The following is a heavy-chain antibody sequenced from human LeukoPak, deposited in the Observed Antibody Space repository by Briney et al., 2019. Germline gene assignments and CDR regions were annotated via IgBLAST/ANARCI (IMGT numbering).Heavy chain of an antibody. CDR2: ISGSGGST. D-gene: IGHD3-22*01. CDR3: AKDYYDSGGNYNGMDV. Sequence: GGSLRLSCAASGFTFSSYAITWVRQAPGKGLEWVSTISGSGGSTYYADSVKGRFTISRDNSKNTLYLQMNSLRAEDTAVYYCAKDYYDSGGNYNGMDVWGQGTTVTVSS. V-gene: IGHV3-23*01. J-gene: IGHJ6*02. CDR1: GFTFSSYA.